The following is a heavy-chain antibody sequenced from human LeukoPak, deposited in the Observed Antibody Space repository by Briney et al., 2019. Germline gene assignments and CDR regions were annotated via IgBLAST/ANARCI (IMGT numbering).Heavy chain of an antibody. Sequence: GGSLRLSCAASGFTFSSYAMSWVRQAPGKGLEWVSAISCSGGSTSYADSVKGRFTISRDNSKNTLYLQMNSLRAEDTAVYYCAKVASNYYDSSGYYYYFDYWGQGTLVTVSS. D-gene: IGHD3-22*01. CDR1: GFTFSSYA. CDR3: AKVASNYYDSSGYYYYFDY. V-gene: IGHV3-23*01. J-gene: IGHJ4*02. CDR2: ISCSGGST.